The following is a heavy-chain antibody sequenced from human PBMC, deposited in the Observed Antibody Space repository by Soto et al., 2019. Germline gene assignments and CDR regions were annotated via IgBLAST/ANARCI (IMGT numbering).Heavy chain of an antibody. J-gene: IGHJ4*02. Sequence: QVQLVQSGAEVKKPGSSVKVSCMASGGTFSSYAISWVRQAPGQGLECMGGILPIFGTTNYAQKFQGRVTITADESTSTAYMELRSLRSEDTAVYYCASAQRGDTAMACFDYWGQGTLVTVSS. V-gene: IGHV1-69*01. CDR3: ASAQRGDTAMACFDY. CDR1: GGTFSSYA. CDR2: ILPIFGTT. D-gene: IGHD5-18*01.